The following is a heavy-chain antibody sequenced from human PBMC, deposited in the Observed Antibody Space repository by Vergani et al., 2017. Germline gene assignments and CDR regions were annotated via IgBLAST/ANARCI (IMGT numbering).Heavy chain of an antibody. CDR3: ATILLGDAFDI. CDR1: GYTFTNYY. Sequence: QVQLVQSGAEVKKPGASVKVSCKASGYTFTNYYMHWVRQAPGQGLEWMGIINPSGGSTSYAQKFQGRATMTRDTSTSTVYMELSSLRSEDAAVYFCATILLGDAFDIWGQGTMVTVSS. D-gene: IGHD1-26*01. CDR2: INPSGGST. J-gene: IGHJ3*02. V-gene: IGHV1-46*01.